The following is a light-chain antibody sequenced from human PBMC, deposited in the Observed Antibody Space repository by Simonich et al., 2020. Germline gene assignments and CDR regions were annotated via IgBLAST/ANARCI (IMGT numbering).Light chain of an antibody. J-gene: IGKJ4*01. CDR3: MQGTHWPLT. CDR2: KVS. V-gene: IGKV2-30*02. Sequence: DVVMTQSPLSLPVTLGQPASISCRSSQSLVPSDGNTSVNWFQQRPGQSPRRLIYKVSNRDSGVPDRFSGSGSGTDFTLKISRVEAEDVGVYYCMQGTHWPLTFGGGTKVEIK. CDR1: QSLVPSDGNTS.